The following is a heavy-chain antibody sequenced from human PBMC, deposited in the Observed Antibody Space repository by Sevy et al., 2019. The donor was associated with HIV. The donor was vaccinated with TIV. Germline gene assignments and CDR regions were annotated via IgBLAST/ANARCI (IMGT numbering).Heavy chain of an antibody. Sequence: ASVKVSCKASGYTFTGYYMHWVRQAPGQGLEWMGWINPNSGGTNYAQTFQGWVTMTRDTSISTAYMELSRLRSDDTAVYYCARGPRSRYYDSSGYWAFDIWGQGTMVTVSS. CDR1: GYTFTGYY. D-gene: IGHD3-22*01. CDR3: ARGPRSRYYDSSGYWAFDI. J-gene: IGHJ3*02. V-gene: IGHV1-2*04. CDR2: INPNSGGT.